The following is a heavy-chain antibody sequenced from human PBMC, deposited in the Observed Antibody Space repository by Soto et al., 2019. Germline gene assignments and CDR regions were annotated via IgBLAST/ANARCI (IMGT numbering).Heavy chain of an antibody. J-gene: IGHJ5*02. Sequence: QVHLQESGPGLVKPSETLSLTCTVSGGAISTYYWTWIRQPAGKGLEWIGRIYSSGSTKYNPSLQSRVTMSLDTSNHQFSLRLTSVTAADTAVYYCARGQRFSDWFDPWGQGTLVTVSS. CDR3: ARGQRFSDWFDP. D-gene: IGHD3-3*01. V-gene: IGHV4-4*07. CDR1: GGAISTYY. CDR2: IYSSGST.